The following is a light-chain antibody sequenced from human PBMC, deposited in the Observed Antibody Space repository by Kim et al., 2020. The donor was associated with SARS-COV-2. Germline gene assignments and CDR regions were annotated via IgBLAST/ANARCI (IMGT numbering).Light chain of an antibody. CDR1: QTIRTW. Sequence: DVQMTQSPSTLSASVGDRVTITCRASQTIRTWVAWYQQKPGKAPRLLIYKVSRLESGVPSRFSGSGSGTEFTLTISSLQPDDFATYYCQQYNIMQTFGQGTKLEI. V-gene: IGKV1-5*03. CDR3: QQYNIMQT. J-gene: IGKJ2*01. CDR2: KVS.